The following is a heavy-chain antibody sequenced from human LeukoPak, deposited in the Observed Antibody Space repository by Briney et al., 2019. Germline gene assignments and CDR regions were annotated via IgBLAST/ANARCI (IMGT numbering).Heavy chain of an antibody. V-gene: IGHV3-30*18. J-gene: IGHJ3*02. CDR2: ISYDGSNK. CDR3: AKDGDGGNSGAFDI. CDR1: GFTFSSYG. Sequence: AGGSLRLSCAASGFTFSSYGMHWVRQAPGKGLEWVAVISYDGSNKYYADSVKGRFTISRDNSKNTLYLQMNSLRAEDTAVYYCAKDGDGGNSGAFDIWGQGTMVTVSS. D-gene: IGHD4-23*01.